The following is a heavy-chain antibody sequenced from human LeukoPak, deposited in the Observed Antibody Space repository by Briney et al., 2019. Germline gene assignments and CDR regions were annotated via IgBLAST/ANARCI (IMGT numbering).Heavy chain of an antibody. D-gene: IGHD3-10*01. Sequence: SETLSLTCTVSGGSISSYYWGWIRQPPGKGLEWIGSMYYSSGNTYYNPSLKSRVTISVDTSKNQFSLKLSSVTAADTAVYYCARGRDGGRGIAMVRGVRAPSYNWFDPWGHGTQVTVSS. J-gene: IGHJ5*02. V-gene: IGHV4-39*07. CDR3: ARGRDGGRGIAMVRGVRAPSYNWFDP. CDR1: GGSISSYY. CDR2: MYYSSGNT.